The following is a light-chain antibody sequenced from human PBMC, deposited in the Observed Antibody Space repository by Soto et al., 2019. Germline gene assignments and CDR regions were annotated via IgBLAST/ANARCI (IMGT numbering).Light chain of an antibody. CDR2: AAS. CDR1: QSISSY. J-gene: IGKJ5*01. CDR3: QQRYSTPIT. Sequence: DIQMTQSPSSLSASVGDRVTITCRASQSISSYLNWYQQKPGKAPKLLIYAASSLQSGVPSRFSGSGSGTDFTLTISSLQPEDVATYYGQQRYSTPITFGQGTRLEIK. V-gene: IGKV1-39*01.